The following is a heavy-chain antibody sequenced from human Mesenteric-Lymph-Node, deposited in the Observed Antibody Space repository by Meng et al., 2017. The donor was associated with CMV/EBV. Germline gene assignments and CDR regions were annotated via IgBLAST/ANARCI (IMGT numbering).Heavy chain of an antibody. CDR2: ITSGSTYI. Sequence: GESLKISCAASGFTFNTYSMSWVRQAPGKGLEWVSSITSGSTYIYYADSLKGRFTISRDNAKNSLFLQMNSLRAEDTAVYYCARDGMVDGGSPPYYFDYWGQGILVTVSS. V-gene: IGHV3-21*01. CDR1: GFTFNTYS. D-gene: IGHD3-16*01. J-gene: IGHJ4*02. CDR3: ARDGMVDGGSPPYYFDY.